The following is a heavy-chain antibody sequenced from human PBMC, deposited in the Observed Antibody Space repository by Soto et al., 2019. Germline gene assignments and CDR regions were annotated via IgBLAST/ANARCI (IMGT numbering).Heavy chain of an antibody. Sequence: PSETLSLTCTVSGGSISSGTYYWGWIRQPPGKGLEWIASVYYSGTTYYNPSLKSRVTISVDTSKNQFSLQLNSATAADTAAYYCARTGCSSTSCRYYYYMDVWGKGTTVTVSS. CDR1: GGSISSGTYY. V-gene: IGHV4-39*01. CDR2: VYYSGTT. CDR3: ARTGCSSTSCRYYYYMDV. D-gene: IGHD2-2*01. J-gene: IGHJ6*03.